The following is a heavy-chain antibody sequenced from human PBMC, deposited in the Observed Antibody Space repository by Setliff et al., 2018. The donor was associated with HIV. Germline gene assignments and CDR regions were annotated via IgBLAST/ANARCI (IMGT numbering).Heavy chain of an antibody. J-gene: IGHJ4*03. CDR2: IFHSGDT. CDR3: ASGRVATIDY. D-gene: IGHD5-12*01. CDR1: GVSVGSGDYY. Sequence: PSETLSLTCSVSGVSVGSGDYYWHWIRQHPEKALEWIGYIFHSGDTYYNPSLKSRISMSVDTSKNQFSLELTSLTAADTAVYYCASGRVATIDYWGQGTLVTVSS. V-gene: IGHV4-31*03.